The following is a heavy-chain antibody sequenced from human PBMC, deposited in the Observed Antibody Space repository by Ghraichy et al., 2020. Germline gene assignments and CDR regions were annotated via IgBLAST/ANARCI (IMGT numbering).Heavy chain of an antibody. CDR2: IESDGTKT. Sequence: GGSLRLSCVASGFTFRNDWMSWARQAPGKGLEWVSSIESDGTKTYYVDSVKGRFTISRDNAKNSLYLQMNSLRAEDTAMYYCARSLDDWGQGVLVTVSS. D-gene: IGHD3-3*01. CDR1: GFTFRNDW. J-gene: IGHJ4*02. CDR3: ARSLDD. V-gene: IGHV3-7*01.